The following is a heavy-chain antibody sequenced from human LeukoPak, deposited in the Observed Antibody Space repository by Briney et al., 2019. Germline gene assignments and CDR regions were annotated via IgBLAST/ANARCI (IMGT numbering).Heavy chain of an antibody. D-gene: IGHD2/OR15-2a*01. Sequence: HPGGSLRLSCTASGFTFNYSWMSWVRQAPGKGLQWVANIKQHGSEKSYLDSVKGRFTISRDNTKNSLFLQMNSLRAEDTAVCYCARVGIDYLASYHFDQWGQGTLVTVSS. V-gene: IGHV3-7*01. CDR3: ARVGIDYLASYHFDQ. CDR2: IKQHGSEK. J-gene: IGHJ4*02. CDR1: GFTFNYSW.